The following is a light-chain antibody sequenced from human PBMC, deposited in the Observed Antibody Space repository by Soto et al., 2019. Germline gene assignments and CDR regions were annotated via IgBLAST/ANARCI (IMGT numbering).Light chain of an antibody. CDR3: HQRQSWPRK. CDR2: QSS. CDR1: QYINTR. J-gene: IGKJ1*01. V-gene: IGKV3-11*01. Sequence: EIVLTQSPATLSSFPGDRVTLSCRASQYINTRLAWYHHRPGQAPRLLIYQSSSRAAGLPARSSASGSGTDFTLTIRDVQPEDFALYYCHQRQSWPRKFCQGDKV.